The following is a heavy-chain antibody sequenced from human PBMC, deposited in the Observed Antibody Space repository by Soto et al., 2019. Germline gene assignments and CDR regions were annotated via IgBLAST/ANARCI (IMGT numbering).Heavy chain of an antibody. CDR1: GFTFSNAW. Sequence: LRLFCAASGFTFSNAWMSWVRQAPGKGLEWVGRIKSKTDGGTTDYAAPVKGRFTISRDDSKNTLYLQMNSLKTEDTAVYYCTTDGVVDLELVRSFSPNSFDYWGQGTLVTVSS. D-gene: IGHD6-6*01. V-gene: IGHV3-15*01. CDR2: IKSKTDGGTT. J-gene: IGHJ4*02. CDR3: TTDGVVDLELVRSFSPNSFDY.